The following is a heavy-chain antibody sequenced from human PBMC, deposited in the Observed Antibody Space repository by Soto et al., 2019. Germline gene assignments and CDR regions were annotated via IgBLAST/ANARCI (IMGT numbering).Heavy chain of an antibody. Sequence: TGESLKISCRGSGYTFTNYWIAWVRQMSGKGLEWMGIIYPFDSDNRYSPSFQGQVTISADKSISTAYLQWSSLRASDTAIYYCARLGRDGSDYYFDYWGQGTLVTVSS. D-gene: IGHD5-12*01. CDR3: ARLGRDGSDYYFDY. J-gene: IGHJ4*02. V-gene: IGHV5-51*01. CDR1: GYTFTNYW. CDR2: IYPFDSDN.